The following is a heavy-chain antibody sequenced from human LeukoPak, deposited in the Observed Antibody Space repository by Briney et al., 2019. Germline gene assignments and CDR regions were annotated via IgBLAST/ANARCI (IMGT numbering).Heavy chain of an antibody. V-gene: IGHV4-39*07. CDR2: IYDSGST. CDR3: ARDANYSSGCDY. J-gene: IGHJ4*02. Sequence: SETLSLTCTVSGGSIRSSYYYWGWIRQPPGKGLEWIGSIYDSGSTYYNPSLKSRVTISVDTSKNQFSLKLSSVTAADTAVYYCARDANYSSGCDYWGQGTLVTVSS. D-gene: IGHD6-19*01. CDR1: GGSIRSSYYY.